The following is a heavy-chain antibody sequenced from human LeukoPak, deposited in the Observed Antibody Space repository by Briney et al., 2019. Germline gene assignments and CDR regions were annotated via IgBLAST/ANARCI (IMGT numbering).Heavy chain of an antibody. CDR1: GGTFSSYA. J-gene: IGHJ3*02. CDR2: AIPIFGTA. Sequence: SVKVSCKASGGTFSSYAISWERHAPGQGLEWVGGAIPIFGTANYAQKFQGRVTITTDESTSTAYMELSSLRSEDTAVYYCASKGSGSYYISHAFDIWGQGTMVTVSS. V-gene: IGHV1-69*05. CDR3: ASKGSGSYYISHAFDI. D-gene: IGHD1-26*01.